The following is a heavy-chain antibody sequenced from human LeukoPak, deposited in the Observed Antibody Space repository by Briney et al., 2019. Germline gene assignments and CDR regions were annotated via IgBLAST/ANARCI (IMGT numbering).Heavy chain of an antibody. CDR3: ARLSSGYYYVSGPNAFDI. V-gene: IGHV4-59*01. J-gene: IGHJ3*02. D-gene: IGHD3-22*01. CDR2: IYYSAST. Sequence: PSETLSLTCTVSGGSISSYYWSWIRQPPGKGLEWIGYIYYSASTNYNPSLKSRVTISVDTSKNQFSLKLSSVTAADTAVYYCARLSSGYYYVSGPNAFDIWGQGTMVTVSS. CDR1: GGSISSYY.